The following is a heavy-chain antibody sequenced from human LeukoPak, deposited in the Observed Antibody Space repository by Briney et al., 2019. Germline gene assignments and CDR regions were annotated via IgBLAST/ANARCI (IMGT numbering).Heavy chain of an antibody. Sequence: GGSLRLSCAASGFTFSSYAMSWVRQAPGKGLEWVSAISGSGGSTYYADSVKGRFTISRDNSKNTLYLQMDSLRAEDTAVYYCAKPKYSSPGYYYYYMDVWGKGTTVTVSS. CDR3: AKPKYSSPGYYYYYMDV. D-gene: IGHD6-19*01. CDR2: ISGSGGST. J-gene: IGHJ6*03. CDR1: GFTFSSYA. V-gene: IGHV3-23*01.